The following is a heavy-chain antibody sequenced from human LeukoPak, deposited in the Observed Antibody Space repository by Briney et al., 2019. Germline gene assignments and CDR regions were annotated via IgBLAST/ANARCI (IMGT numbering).Heavy chain of an antibody. Sequence: SETLSLTCTVSGGSVSSGSYYWSWIRQPPGKGLEWIGYIYYSGSTNYNPSLKSRVTISVDTSKNQFSLKLSSVTAADTAVYYCARGPTYSPGYCSSTSCHSIYYYYGMDVWGQGTTVTVSS. CDR1: GGSVSSGSYY. D-gene: IGHD2-2*03. CDR3: ARGPTYSPGYCSSTSCHSIYYYYGMDV. J-gene: IGHJ6*02. V-gene: IGHV4-61*01. CDR2: IYYSGST.